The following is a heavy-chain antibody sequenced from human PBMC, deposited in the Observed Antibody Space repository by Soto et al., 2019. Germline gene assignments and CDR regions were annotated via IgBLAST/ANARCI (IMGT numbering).Heavy chain of an antibody. V-gene: IGHV4-30-4*01. CDR1: GGSISSGDYY. CDR3: ARGNCSGGSCYFDY. D-gene: IGHD2-15*01. Sequence: SETLSLTCTVSGGSISSGDYYWSWIRQPPGEGLEGIGYIYDSGSTYYNPSLKSRVTISVDPSKNQFSLKLSSVTAADTAVYYCARGNCSGGSCYFDYWGQGTMVTVSS. CDR2: IYDSGST. J-gene: IGHJ4*02.